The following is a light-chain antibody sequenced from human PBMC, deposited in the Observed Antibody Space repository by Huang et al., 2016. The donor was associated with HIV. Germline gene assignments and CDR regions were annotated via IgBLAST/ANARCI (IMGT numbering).Light chain of an antibody. J-gene: IGKJ2*03. Sequence: EVIMTQSPGTLSVSPGERATLSSRDSQSISRNFACYKHKRGQAPRLLIYDASTRATSIPARFTGSGSGTEFTLNISSLQSEDFATYYCQHYNNWPPYSFGQGTNL. V-gene: IGKV3-15*01. CDR1: QSISRN. CDR2: DAS. CDR3: QHYNNWPPYS.